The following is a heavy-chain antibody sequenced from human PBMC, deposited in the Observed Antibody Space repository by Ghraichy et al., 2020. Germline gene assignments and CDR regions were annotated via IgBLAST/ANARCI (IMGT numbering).Heavy chain of an antibody. CDR3: ARNFGSYGSGYYGLDV. J-gene: IGHJ6*02. V-gene: IGHV3-48*02. CDR1: GFTFSSYN. Sequence: GGSLRLSCAASGFTFSSYNMNWVRQAPGKGLEWVSYISSNVFTIHYADSVKGRFTISRDNAKNSLHLQMNSLRDEDTAVYYCARNFGSYGSGYYGLDVWGQGTTVTVSS. CDR2: ISSNVFTI. D-gene: IGHD5-18*01.